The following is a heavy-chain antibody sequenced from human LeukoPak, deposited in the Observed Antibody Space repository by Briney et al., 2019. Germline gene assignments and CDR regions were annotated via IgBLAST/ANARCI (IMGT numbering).Heavy chain of an antibody. Sequence: ASVTVSCMASGYTFTGYYLHWVRQAPGQGLEWMGCINPKTGGTNYAQTFQGRVTMTRDNSKSTVNMEMSSLRSEDTAVYYCARASAETDHWGQGTLVTVSS. CDR3: ARASAETDH. V-gene: IGHV1-2*02. J-gene: IGHJ4*02. CDR2: INPKTGGT. CDR1: GYTFTGYY.